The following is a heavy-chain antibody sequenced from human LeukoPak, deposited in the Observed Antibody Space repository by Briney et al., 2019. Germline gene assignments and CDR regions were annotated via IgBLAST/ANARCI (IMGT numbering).Heavy chain of an antibody. CDR1: GFTISSYA. V-gene: IGHV3-30*14. CDR3: ARVGLGSGFDY. J-gene: IGHJ4*02. D-gene: IGHD3-3*01. CDR2: MSYDGSNK. Sequence: GGSLRLSCAASGFTISSYAMHWVRQAPGKGLEWVAVMSYDGSNKYYADSVKGRFTISRDNSKNTLYLQMGSLRAEDLAVYYCARVGLGSGFDYWGQGTLVTVSS.